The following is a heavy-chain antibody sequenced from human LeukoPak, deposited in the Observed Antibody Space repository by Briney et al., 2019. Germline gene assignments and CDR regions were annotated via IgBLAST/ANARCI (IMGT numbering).Heavy chain of an antibody. CDR1: GGSISSYY. Sequence: SETLSLTCTVSGGSISSYYWSWIRQPPGKGLVWIGYIFYSGSTNYNPSLRSRVSMSIDTSKTHFSVKLSSVTAADTAVYYCARVLKVGNTGYYFDYWGQGTLVTVSS. D-gene: IGHD2-8*02. V-gene: IGHV4-59*01. CDR2: IFYSGST. CDR3: ARVLKVGNTGYYFDY. J-gene: IGHJ4*02.